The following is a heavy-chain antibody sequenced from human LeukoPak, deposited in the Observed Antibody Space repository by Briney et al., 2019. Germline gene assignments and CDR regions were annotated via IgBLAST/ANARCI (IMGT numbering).Heavy chain of an antibody. V-gene: IGHV1-8*01. D-gene: IGHD5-12*01. J-gene: IGHJ5*02. CDR3: ARAQSYSGYDPAGWFDP. Sequence: ASVKVSCKASGYTFTSYDINWVRQATGQGLEWMGWMNPNSGNTGCAQKFQGRVTMTRNTSISTAYMELSSLRSEDTAVYYCARAQSYSGYDPAGWFDPGGQGTLVTVSS. CDR2: MNPNSGNT. CDR1: GYTFTSYD.